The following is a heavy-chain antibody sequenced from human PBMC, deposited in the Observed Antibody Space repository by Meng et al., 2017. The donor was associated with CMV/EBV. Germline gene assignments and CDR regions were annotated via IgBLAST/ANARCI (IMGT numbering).Heavy chain of an antibody. Sequence: ASVKVSCKASGYTFTSYGISWVRQAPGQGLEWMGWISVYNGNTNYAQKFQGRVTITTDESTSTAYMELSSLRSEDTAVYYCARVELNTAMSGYGMDVWGQGTTVTVSS. V-gene: IGHV1-18*01. J-gene: IGHJ6*02. D-gene: IGHD5-18*01. CDR2: ISVYNGNT. CDR3: ARVELNTAMSGYGMDV. CDR1: GYTFTSYG.